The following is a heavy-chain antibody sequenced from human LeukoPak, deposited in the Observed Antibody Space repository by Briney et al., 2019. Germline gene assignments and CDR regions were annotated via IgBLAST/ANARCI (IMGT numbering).Heavy chain of an antibody. CDR1: GGSISSSSYY. V-gene: IGHV4-61*05. CDR2: IYYSGST. Sequence: SETLSLTCTVSGGSISSSSYYWGWIRQPPGKGLEWIGYIYYSGSTNYNPSLKSRVTISVDTSKNQFSLKLSSVTAADTAVYYCARWGYSYGYSDYWGQGTLVTVSS. CDR3: ARWGYSYGYSDY. J-gene: IGHJ4*02. D-gene: IGHD5-18*01.